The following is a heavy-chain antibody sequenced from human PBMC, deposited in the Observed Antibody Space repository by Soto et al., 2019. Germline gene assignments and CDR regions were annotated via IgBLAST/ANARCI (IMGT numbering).Heavy chain of an antibody. J-gene: IGHJ6*02. V-gene: IGHV1-3*01. CDR1: RYTFTNYA. CDR3: ARGTDMATSSYYYYGLDV. Sequence: ASVKVSCKASRYTFTNYAMHWVRQAPGQRLEWMGWINAGNGNTRYSQKFQGRVTITRDTSASTAYMELSSLRSEDTAVYYCARGTDMATSSYYYYGLDVWGQGTTVTVSS. D-gene: IGHD1-1*01. CDR2: INAGNGNT.